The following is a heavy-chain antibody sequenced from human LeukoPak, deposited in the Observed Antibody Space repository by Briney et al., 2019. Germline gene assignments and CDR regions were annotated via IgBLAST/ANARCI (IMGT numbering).Heavy chain of an antibody. D-gene: IGHD5-12*01. Sequence: ASVKVSYKASGYTFTGYYMHWVRQAPGQGLEWMGWINPNSGGTNYAQKFQGRVTMTRDTSISTAYMELSRLRSDDTAVYYCARDGGGYSGYDPDNWFDPWSRGTLVTVSS. CDR2: INPNSGGT. V-gene: IGHV1-2*02. CDR1: GYTFTGYY. CDR3: ARDGGGYSGYDPDNWFDP. J-gene: IGHJ5*02.